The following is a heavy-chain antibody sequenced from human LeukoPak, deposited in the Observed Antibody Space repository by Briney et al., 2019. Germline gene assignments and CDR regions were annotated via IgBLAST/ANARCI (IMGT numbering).Heavy chain of an antibody. CDR1: GGSISSYY. CDR3: ARKNYYAIDY. Sequence: SETLSLTCTVSGGSISSYYWSWIRQPPGKGLEWIGYIYYSGSTNYNPSLKSRVTISVGTSKNQFSLKLSSVTAADTAVYYCARKNYYAIDYWGQGTLVTVSS. D-gene: IGHD3-10*01. CDR2: IYYSGST. J-gene: IGHJ4*02. V-gene: IGHV4-59*01.